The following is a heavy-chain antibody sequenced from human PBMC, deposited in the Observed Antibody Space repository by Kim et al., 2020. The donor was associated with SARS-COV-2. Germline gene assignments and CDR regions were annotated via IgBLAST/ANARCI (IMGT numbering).Heavy chain of an antibody. J-gene: IGHJ5*02. Sequence: GGSLRLSCAASGFTFSDYYMSWIRQAPGKGLEWVSYISSSSSYTNYADSVKGRFTISRDNAKNSLYLQMNSLRAEDTAVYYCARVAAAGHVRGSNWFDPWGQGTLVTVSS. CDR3: ARVAAAGHVRGSNWFDP. CDR1: GFTFSDYY. D-gene: IGHD6-13*01. V-gene: IGHV3-11*06. CDR2: ISSSSSYT.